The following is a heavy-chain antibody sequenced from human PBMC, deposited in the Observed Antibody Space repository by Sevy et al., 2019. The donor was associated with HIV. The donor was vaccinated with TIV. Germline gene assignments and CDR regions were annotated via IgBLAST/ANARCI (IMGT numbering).Heavy chain of an antibody. J-gene: IGHJ5*02. Sequence: ASVKVSCKASGYTFTSYYMHWVRQAPGQGLEWMGIINPSGGSTSYAQKFQGRVTMTRDTSTSTVYMELSSLRSEDTTVYYCARGGMVRGVTPSWFDPWGQGTLVTVSS. V-gene: IGHV1-46*01. CDR3: ARGGMVRGVTPSWFDP. D-gene: IGHD3-10*01. CDR1: GYTFTSYY. CDR2: INPSGGST.